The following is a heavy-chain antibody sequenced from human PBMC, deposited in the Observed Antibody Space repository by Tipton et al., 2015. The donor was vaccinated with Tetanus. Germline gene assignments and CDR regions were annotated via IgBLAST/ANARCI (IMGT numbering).Heavy chain of an antibody. CDR3: ARANNEFPKKGPFDF. D-gene: IGHD1-1*01. V-gene: IGHV4-39*02. J-gene: IGHJ4*02. CDR2: VSYSGRT. CDR1: GGSLRTSDYY. Sequence: TLSLTCIVSGGSLRTSDYYGAWVRQSPGKGLEWIGSVSYSGRTYYNPSLKSRVTMSVDTSKKDFSVRLTSVTAADTAVYYCARANNEFPKKGPFDFWGQGKLVIVSS.